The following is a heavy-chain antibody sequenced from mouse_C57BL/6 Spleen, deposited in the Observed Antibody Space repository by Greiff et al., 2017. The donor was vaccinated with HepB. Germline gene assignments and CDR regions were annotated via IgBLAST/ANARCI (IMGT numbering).Heavy chain of an antibody. CDR3: ARNSNPAMDY. D-gene: IGHD2-5*01. Sequence: QVQLKQPGAELVMPGASVKLSCKASGYTFTSYWMHWVKQRPGQGLEWIGEIDPSDSYTNYNQKFKGKSTLTVDKSSSTAYMQLSSLTSEDSAVYYCARNSNPAMDYWGQGTSVTVSS. V-gene: IGHV1-69*01. CDR1: GYTFTSYW. J-gene: IGHJ4*01. CDR2: IDPSDSYT.